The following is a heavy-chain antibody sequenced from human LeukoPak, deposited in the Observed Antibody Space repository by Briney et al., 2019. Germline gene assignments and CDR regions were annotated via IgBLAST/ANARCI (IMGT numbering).Heavy chain of an antibody. Sequence: GESLKIPCKGSGYSFTSYWIGWVRQMPGKGLEWMGIIYPGDSDTRYSPSFQGQVTISADKSISTAYLQWSSLKASDTAMYYCARLDSSGTRTYYYYYYGMDVWGQGTTVTVSS. CDR2: IYPGDSDT. CDR1: GYSFTSYW. V-gene: IGHV5-51*01. D-gene: IGHD3-22*01. J-gene: IGHJ6*02. CDR3: ARLDSSGTRTYYYYYYGMDV.